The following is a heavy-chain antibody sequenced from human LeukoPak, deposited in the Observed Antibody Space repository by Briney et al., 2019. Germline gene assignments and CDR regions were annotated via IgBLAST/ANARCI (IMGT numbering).Heavy chain of an antibody. J-gene: IGHJ3*02. V-gene: IGHV3-30-3*01. CDR1: GFTFSSYA. CDR3: ARAYDAFDI. Sequence: PGRSLRLSCAASGFTFSSYAMHWVRQAPGKGLEWVAVISYDGSNKYYADSVKGRFTISRDNSKNTLYLQMNSLRAEDTAVYYCARAYDAFDIRGQGTMVTVSS. CDR2: ISYDGSNK.